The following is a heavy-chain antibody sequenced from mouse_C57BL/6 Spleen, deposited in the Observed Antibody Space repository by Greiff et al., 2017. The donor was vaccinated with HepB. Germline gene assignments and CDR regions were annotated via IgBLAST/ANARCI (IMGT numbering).Heavy chain of an antibody. CDR1: GYTFTDYN. CDR3: ARLLLDAMDY. V-gene: IGHV1-18*01. D-gene: IGHD1-1*01. Sequence: VQLQQSGPELVKPGASVKIPCKASGYTFTDYNMDWVKQSHGKSLEWIGDINPNNGGTIYNQKFKGKATLTVDKSSSTAYMELRSLTSEDTAVYYCARLLLDAMDYWGQGTSVTVSS. J-gene: IGHJ4*01. CDR2: INPNNGGT.